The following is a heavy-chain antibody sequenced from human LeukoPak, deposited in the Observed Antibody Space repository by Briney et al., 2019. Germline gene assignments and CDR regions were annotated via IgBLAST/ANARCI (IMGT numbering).Heavy chain of an antibody. V-gene: IGHV4-59*01. CDR1: GGSISSYY. CDR2: IYYSGST. Sequence: SETLSLTCTVSGGSISSYYWSWIRQPPGNGLEWIGYIYYSGSTNYNPSLKSRVTISVDTSKNQFSLKLSSVTAADTAVYYCASYLIVGATYYFDYWGQGTLVTVSS. J-gene: IGHJ4*02. CDR3: ASYLIVGATYYFDY. D-gene: IGHD1-26*01.